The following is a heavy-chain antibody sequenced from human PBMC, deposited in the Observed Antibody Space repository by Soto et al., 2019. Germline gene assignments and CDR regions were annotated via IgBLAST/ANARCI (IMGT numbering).Heavy chain of an antibody. CDR3: ARDLGQQLGGYYYYYMDV. Sequence: ASVKVSCKASGYTFTSYGISWVRQAPGQGLEWMGWISAYNGNTNYAQKLQGRVTMTTDTSTSTAYMELRSLRSDDTAVYYCARDLGQQLGGYYYYYMDVWGKGTTVTVSS. D-gene: IGHD6-13*01. CDR1: GYTFTSYG. V-gene: IGHV1-18*01. CDR2: ISAYNGNT. J-gene: IGHJ6*03.